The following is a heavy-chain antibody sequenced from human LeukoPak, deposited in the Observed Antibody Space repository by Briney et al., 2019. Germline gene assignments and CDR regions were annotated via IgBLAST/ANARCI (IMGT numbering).Heavy chain of an antibody. CDR2: IYHSGST. V-gene: IGHV4-4*02. CDR3: ARRVTGTDKGFDF. Sequence: SETLSLTCAVSGGSISSSNWWSWVRQPPGKGLEWIGEIYHSGSTNYNPSLKSRVTISVDKSKNQFSLKLSSVTAADTAVYYCARRVTGTDKGFDFWGQGTLVTVSS. CDR1: GGSISSSNW. J-gene: IGHJ4*02. D-gene: IGHD1-1*01.